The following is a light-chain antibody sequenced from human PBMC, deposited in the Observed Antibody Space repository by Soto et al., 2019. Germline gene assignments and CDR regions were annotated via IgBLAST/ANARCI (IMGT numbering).Light chain of an antibody. CDR3: QQSYRA. Sequence: EIQMTQSPSSLSASVGDRVTITCRASQSIGSSLNWYQQKPGKAPKLLIYAASSLQGGVPSRFSGSGSGTDFTLTISSLQPEDFATYYCQQSYRAFGQGTKVEIK. CDR1: QSIGSS. V-gene: IGKV1-39*01. J-gene: IGKJ1*01. CDR2: AAS.